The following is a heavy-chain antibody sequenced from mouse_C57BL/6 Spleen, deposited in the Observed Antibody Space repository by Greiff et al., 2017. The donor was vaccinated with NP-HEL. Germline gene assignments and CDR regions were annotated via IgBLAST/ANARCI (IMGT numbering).Heavy chain of an antibody. CDR3: TRGYYGSRGYFDV. J-gene: IGHJ1*03. D-gene: IGHD1-1*01. CDR2: IDPETGGT. CDR1: GYTFTDYE. V-gene: IGHV1-15*01. Sequence: QVQLQQSGAELVRPGASVTLSCKASGYTFTDYEMHWVKQTPVHGLEWIGAIDPETGGTAYTQKFKGKAILTADKSSSTAYMELRSLTSEDSAVYYCTRGYYGSRGYFDVWGTGTTVTVSS.